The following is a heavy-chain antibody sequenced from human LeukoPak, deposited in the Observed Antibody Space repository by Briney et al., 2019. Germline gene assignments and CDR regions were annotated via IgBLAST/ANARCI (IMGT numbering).Heavy chain of an antibody. CDR3: ARGGRGSAAVVAPRSFDI. CDR2: TYTGGNS. J-gene: IGHJ3*02. V-gene: IGHV3-53*01. D-gene: IGHD3-22*01. CDR1: GFGFSDAW. Sequence: GGSLRLPCAASGFGFSDAWMSWVRQAPGKGLEWVSVTYTGGNSYYADSVKGRFIISRDISKNTLYLQMNSLRAEDSALYYCARGGRGSAAVVAPRSFDIWGQGTMVTVSS.